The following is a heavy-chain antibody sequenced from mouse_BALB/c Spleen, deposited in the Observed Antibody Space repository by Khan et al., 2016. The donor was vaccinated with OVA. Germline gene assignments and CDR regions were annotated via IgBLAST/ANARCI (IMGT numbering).Heavy chain of an antibody. J-gene: IGHJ4*01. CDR1: GYTFTNYW. CDR3: ARPYYYGSSYDTMDA. D-gene: IGHD1-1*01. CDR2: IYPGSGNT. Sequence: QVQLQQSGAELVRPGTSVKMSCKTAGYTFTNYWIGWVKQRPGHGLEWIGDIYPGSGNTNYNEKFKGKATLTADTYSSTAYMHLSSLTSEESAIYYCARPYYYGSSYDTMDAWGQGTSVTVSS. V-gene: IGHV1-63*02.